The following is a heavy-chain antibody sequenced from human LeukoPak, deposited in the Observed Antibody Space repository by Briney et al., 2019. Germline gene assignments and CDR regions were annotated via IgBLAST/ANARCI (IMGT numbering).Heavy chain of an antibody. J-gene: IGHJ3*02. D-gene: IGHD2-15*01. Sequence: GGSLRLSCAASGFTFDDYATHWVRRAPGKGLEWVSGISWNSGSIGYADSVKGRFTISRDNAKNSLYLQMNSLRAEDTALYYCAKDFLGYCSGGSCSDAFDIWGQGTMVTVSS. CDR3: AKDFLGYCSGGSCSDAFDI. CDR2: ISWNSGSI. CDR1: GFTFDDYA. V-gene: IGHV3-9*01.